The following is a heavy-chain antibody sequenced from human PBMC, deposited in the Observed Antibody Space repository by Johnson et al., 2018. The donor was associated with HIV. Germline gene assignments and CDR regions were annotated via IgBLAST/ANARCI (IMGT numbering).Heavy chain of an antibody. J-gene: IGHJ3*02. CDR2: IYSGGNQ. CDR3: ARGGAWEVRPGAFDI. D-gene: IGHD1-26*01. CDR1: GITVSSSY. V-gene: IGHV3-66*01. Sequence: VQLVESGGGLVQPGGSLRLSCAASGITVSSSYMSWVRQAPGKGLEWVSVIYSGGNQYYAASVRCRFTTSRDNSKNTLYLQMNSLRAEDTAVYHCARGGAWEVRPGAFDIWGQGTTVTVSS.